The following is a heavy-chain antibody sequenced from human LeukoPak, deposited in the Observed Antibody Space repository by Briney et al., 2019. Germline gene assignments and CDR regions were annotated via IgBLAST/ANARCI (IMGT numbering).Heavy chain of an antibody. Sequence: GGSLRLSCAASGFTFSSYDMHWVRQAPGKGLEWVSYISSSSSTIDYADSVEGRFTISRDNAKNSLYLQMNSLRAEDTAVYYCARKVPLAIDYWGQGTLVTVSS. CDR2: ISSSSSTI. CDR3: ARKVPLAIDY. D-gene: IGHD5-12*01. J-gene: IGHJ4*02. V-gene: IGHV3-48*01. CDR1: GFTFSSYD.